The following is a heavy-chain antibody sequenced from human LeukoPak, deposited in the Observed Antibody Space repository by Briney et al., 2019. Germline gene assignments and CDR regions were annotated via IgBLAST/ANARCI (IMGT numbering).Heavy chain of an antibody. V-gene: IGHV5-51*01. CDR3: ARLGPTGYYFDY. J-gene: IGHJ4*02. Sequence: GESLKISCKASGYNFATYWIAWVRQMPGRGLEWMGIIYPGDSDARYNPSFRGQVTISADKSISTAFLQWSSLKASDTAMYYCARLGPTGYYFDYWGQGTLVTVSS. D-gene: IGHD1-1*01. CDR1: GYNFATYW. CDR2: IYPGDSDA.